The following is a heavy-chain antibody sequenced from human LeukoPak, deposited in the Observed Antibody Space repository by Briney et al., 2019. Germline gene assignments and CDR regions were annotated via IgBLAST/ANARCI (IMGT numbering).Heavy chain of an antibody. D-gene: IGHD6-19*01. CDR3: VNQISGWVY. CDR1: GFTFSTRP. V-gene: IGHV3-64D*06. Sequence: PGGSLRLSCSGSGFTFSTRPMHWVRQAPGKGLEYVSGSSANGGSTYYADSAKGRFIISRDNSKNTVYLQMSSLRPEDTAMYYCVNQISGWVYWGRGTLVTVSS. J-gene: IGHJ4*02. CDR2: SSANGGST.